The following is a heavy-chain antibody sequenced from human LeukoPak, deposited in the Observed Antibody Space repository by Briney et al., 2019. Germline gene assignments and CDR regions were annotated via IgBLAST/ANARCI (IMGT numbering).Heavy chain of an antibody. CDR1: GFTFSSYW. J-gene: IGHJ6*03. CDR3: ARETTGITISTWYMDV. Sequence: GGSLRLSCAASGFTFSSYWMSWVRQAPGKGLEWVANIKQDGSEKYYVDSVKGRFTISRDNAKNSLYLQMNSLRAEDTAVYYCARETTGITISTWYMDVWGKGTTVTVSS. CDR2: IKQDGSEK. D-gene: IGHD3-3*01. V-gene: IGHV3-7*01.